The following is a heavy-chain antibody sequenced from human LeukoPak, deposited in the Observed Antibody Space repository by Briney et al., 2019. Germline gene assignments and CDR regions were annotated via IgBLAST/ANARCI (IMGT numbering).Heavy chain of an antibody. CDR2: ISSSSSYI. V-gene: IGHV3-21*01. Sequence: PGGSLRLSCAASGFTFSNAWMSWVRQAPGKGLGWVSSISSSSSYIYYADSVKGRFTISRDNAKNSLYLQMNSLRAEDTAVYYCACITIFGANVDYWGQGTLVTVSS. J-gene: IGHJ4*02. CDR1: GFTFSNAW. CDR3: ACITIFGANVDY. D-gene: IGHD3-3*01.